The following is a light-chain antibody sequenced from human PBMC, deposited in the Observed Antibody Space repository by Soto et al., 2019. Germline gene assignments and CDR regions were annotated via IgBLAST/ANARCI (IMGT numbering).Light chain of an antibody. CDR1: QVVTSNY. CDR2: GAS. J-gene: IGKJ1*01. CDR3: KQYFISRT. Sequence: TQSPGTLSVSPGERATLSCRAAQVVTSNYLAWYQQKPGKAPRLLIHGASSRAPGIPDRFTGSGSGTDFTLTISRLESEDFAVYYCKQYFISRTLGHGTKVDIK. V-gene: IGKV3-20*01.